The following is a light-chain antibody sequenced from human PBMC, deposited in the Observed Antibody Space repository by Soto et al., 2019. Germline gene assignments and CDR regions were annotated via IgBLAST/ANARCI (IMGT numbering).Light chain of an antibody. CDR2: DVS. CDR3: CSYAGSYAFWV. V-gene: IGLV2-11*01. J-gene: IGLJ1*01. Sequence: QSALTQPRSVSGSPGQSVTISCTGTSSDVGGYNYVSWYQQHPGKAPKLMIYDVSKRPSGVPDRFSGSKSGNTASLTISGRQAEDEADYYCCSYAGSYAFWVFGTGTKLTVL. CDR1: SSDVGGYNY.